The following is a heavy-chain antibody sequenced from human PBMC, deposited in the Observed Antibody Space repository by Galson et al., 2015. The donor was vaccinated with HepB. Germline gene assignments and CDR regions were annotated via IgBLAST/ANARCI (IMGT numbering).Heavy chain of an antibody. CDR2: IIPIFGTA. V-gene: IGHV1-69*06. J-gene: IGHJ4*02. CDR1: GGTFSSYA. Sequence: SVKVSCKASGGTFSSYAISWVRQAPGQGLEWMGGIIPIFGTANYAQKFQGRVTITADKSTSTAYMELSSLRSEDTAVYYCARVRGGTGTTFDYWGQGTLVTVSS. CDR3: ARVRGGTGTTFDY. D-gene: IGHD1-7*01.